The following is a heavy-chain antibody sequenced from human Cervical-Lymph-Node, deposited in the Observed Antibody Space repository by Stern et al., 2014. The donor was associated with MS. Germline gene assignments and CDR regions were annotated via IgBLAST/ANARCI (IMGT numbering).Heavy chain of an antibody. D-gene: IGHD2-2*01. V-gene: IGHV3-30*04. CDR3: TRGGCLSTNCAVDY. Sequence: DQLVESGGGVVQPGRSLRLSCAASGFTFSNYAMHWVRQAPGKGLEWVAGSSYDGSNKYADSATGRLTISRDNSKNTLYLQMNSLRTEDTAVYFCTRGGCLSTNCAVDYWGQGTLVTVSS. CDR2: SSYDGSNK. J-gene: IGHJ4*02. CDR1: GFTFSNYA.